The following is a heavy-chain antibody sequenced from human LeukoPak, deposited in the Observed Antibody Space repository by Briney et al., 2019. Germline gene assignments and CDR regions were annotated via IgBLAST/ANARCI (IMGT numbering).Heavy chain of an antibody. V-gene: IGHV4-39*07. Sequence: SETLSLTCTVSGGSISSSSYYWGWIRQPPGKGLEWIGSIYYSGSTYYNPSLKSRVTISVDTSKDQFSLKLSSVTAADTAVYYCARTVSDWFDPWGQGTLVTVSS. J-gene: IGHJ5*02. CDR3: ARTVSDWFDP. CDR1: GGSISSSSYY. D-gene: IGHD4-11*01. CDR2: IYYSGST.